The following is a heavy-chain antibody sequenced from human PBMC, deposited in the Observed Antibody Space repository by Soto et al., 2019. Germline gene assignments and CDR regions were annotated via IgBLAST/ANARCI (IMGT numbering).Heavy chain of an antibody. V-gene: IGHV1-69*13. CDR1: GGTFSRYT. D-gene: IGHD3-22*01. Sequence: SVKVSCKASGGTFSRYTLSWVRQAPGQGLEWMGGIIPMFGKANYAQKFRGRVTITADESTRTGYMELRSLISEDTAVYYCARDGTLYDGGAYYYLYWGQGTLVTVSS. CDR2: IIPMFGKA. CDR3: ARDGTLYDGGAYYYLY. J-gene: IGHJ4*02.